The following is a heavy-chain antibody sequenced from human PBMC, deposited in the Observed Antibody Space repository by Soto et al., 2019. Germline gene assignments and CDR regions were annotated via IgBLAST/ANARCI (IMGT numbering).Heavy chain of an antibody. Sequence: SETLSLTCTVSGCSISSGGYYWSWIRQHPGKDLEWIGYIYYSGSTYYNPSLKSRVTLSVDTSKNQFSLMLIFVTAADTAVFYWARVFSDSSSFFDPWGQGTLVTVSS. J-gene: IGHJ5*02. CDR2: IYYSGST. CDR3: ARVFSDSSSFFDP. D-gene: IGHD6-13*01. V-gene: IGHV4-31*03. CDR1: GCSISSGGYY.